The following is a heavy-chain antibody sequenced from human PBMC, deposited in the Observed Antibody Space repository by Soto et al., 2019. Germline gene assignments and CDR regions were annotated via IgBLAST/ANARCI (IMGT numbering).Heavy chain of an antibody. Sequence: SETLSLTCTVSGGSISSGGYYWSWIRQHPGKGLEWIGYIYYSGSTYYNPSLKSRVTISVDTSKNQFSLKLSSVTAADTAVYYCAREGYSNYVFDYWGQGTLVTVSS. V-gene: IGHV4-31*03. J-gene: IGHJ4*02. CDR1: GGSISSGGYY. CDR3: AREGYSNYVFDY. CDR2: IYYSGST. D-gene: IGHD4-4*01.